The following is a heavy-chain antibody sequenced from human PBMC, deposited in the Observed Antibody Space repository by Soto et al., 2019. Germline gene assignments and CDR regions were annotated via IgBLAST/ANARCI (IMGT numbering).Heavy chain of an antibody. Sequence: ASVKVSCKASGYTFTSYAMHWVRQAPGQRLEWMGWTDAGNGNTKYSQKFQGRVTITRDTSASTAYMELSSLRSEDTAVYYCARDGLELRYFDWLLYYYYYMDVWGKGTTVTVSS. D-gene: IGHD3-9*01. J-gene: IGHJ6*03. V-gene: IGHV1-3*01. CDR1: GYTFTSYA. CDR2: TDAGNGNT. CDR3: ARDGLELRYFDWLLYYYYYMDV.